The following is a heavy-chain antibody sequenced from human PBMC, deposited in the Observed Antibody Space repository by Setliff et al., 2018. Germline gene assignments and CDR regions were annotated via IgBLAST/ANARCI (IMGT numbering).Heavy chain of an antibody. CDR1: GYTFSTYG. Sequence: ASVKVSCKASGYTFSTYGLHWVRQAPGQGPEWMGMIITNTGKTSYAQKFQGRVTMTTDTSTGTGYMELRSLRSDDTAVYYCARATRDSDGWYYEYSWFDPWGQGTLVTVS. V-gene: IGHV1-18*01. CDR3: ARATRDSDGWYYEYSWFDP. J-gene: IGHJ5*02. D-gene: IGHD6-19*01. CDR2: IITNTGKT.